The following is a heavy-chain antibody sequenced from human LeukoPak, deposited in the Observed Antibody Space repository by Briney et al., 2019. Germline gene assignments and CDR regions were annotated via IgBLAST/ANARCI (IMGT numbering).Heavy chain of an antibody. V-gene: IGHV3-33*01. Sequence: PGGSLRLSCAASGFTFSSYGMHWVRQAPGKGLEWVAVIWYDGSNKYYADSVKGRFTISRDNSKNTLYLQMNSLRAEDTAVYYCARELYYYDSSGLFDYWGQRTLVTVSS. CDR1: GFTFSSYG. J-gene: IGHJ4*02. CDR2: IWYDGSNK. CDR3: ARELYYYDSSGLFDY. D-gene: IGHD3-22*01.